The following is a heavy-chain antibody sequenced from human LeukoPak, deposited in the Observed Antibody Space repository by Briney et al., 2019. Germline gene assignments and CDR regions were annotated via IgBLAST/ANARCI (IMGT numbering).Heavy chain of an antibody. CDR1: GFNVSTNY. J-gene: IGHJ4*02. D-gene: IGHD2/OR15-2a*01. V-gene: IGHV3-53*01. Sequence: PGGSLRLSCAASGFNVSTNYMSWVRQAPGKGLEGVSVIYSGGGTYYADSVKGRFTISRDNSKNTLYLQMNSLRAEDTAVYYCARAQGTYYYLSVWGQGTLVTVSS. CDR2: IYSGGGT. CDR3: ARAQGTYYYLSV.